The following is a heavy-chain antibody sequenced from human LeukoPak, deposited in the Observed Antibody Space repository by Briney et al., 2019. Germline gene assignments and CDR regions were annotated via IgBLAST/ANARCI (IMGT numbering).Heavy chain of an antibody. V-gene: IGHV1-24*01. CDR1: GYTLTELS. CDR3: ATWGLYYDILTGDDAFDI. D-gene: IGHD3-9*01. Sequence: ASVKVSCKVSGYTLTELSMHWVRQAPGKGLEWMGGFDPEDGETIYAQKFQGRVTMTEDTSTDTAYMELSSLRSEDTAVYCCATWGLYYDILTGDDAFDIWGQGTMVTVSS. J-gene: IGHJ3*02. CDR2: FDPEDGET.